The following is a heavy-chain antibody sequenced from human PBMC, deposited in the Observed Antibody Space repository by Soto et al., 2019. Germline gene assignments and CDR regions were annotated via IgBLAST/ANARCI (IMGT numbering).Heavy chain of an antibody. CDR1: GGSVTSGTDY. CDR3: RRVRSLFEIDNLTGYYNFGP. J-gene: IGHJ5*02. D-gene: IGHD3-9*01. V-gene: IGHV4-61*03. CDR2: ASNRWSA. Sequence: SATLSLTCTVSGGSVTSGTDYWSVNRQPPWTAMEWGGSASNRWSAKYNLSLKSRVTVTTDTSTNHVSLKLTSLTASDTPVCYCRRVRSLFEIDNLTGYYNFGPWGRGTLVP.